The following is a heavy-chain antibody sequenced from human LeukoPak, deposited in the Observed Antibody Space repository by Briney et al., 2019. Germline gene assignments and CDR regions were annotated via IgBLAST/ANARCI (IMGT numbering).Heavy chain of an antibody. CDR1: GGSFSGYY. CDR3: ARRITIFGVAFRAGYYYYMDV. D-gene: IGHD3-3*01. V-gene: IGHV4-34*01. Sequence: KPSETLSLTCAVYGGSFSGYYWSWIRQPPGKGLEWIGKINHSGSTNYNPSLKSRVTISVDTSKNQFSLKLSSVTAADTAVYYCARRITIFGVAFRAGYYYYMDVWGKGTTVTVSS. J-gene: IGHJ6*03. CDR2: INHSGST.